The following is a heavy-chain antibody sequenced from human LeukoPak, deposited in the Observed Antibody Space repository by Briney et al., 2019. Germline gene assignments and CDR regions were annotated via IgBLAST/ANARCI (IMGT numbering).Heavy chain of an antibody. V-gene: IGHV3-48*03. J-gene: IGHJ3*02. CDR1: GFTLSIYE. D-gene: IGHD1-1*01. CDR2: ISSNDSHT. CDR3: ARDVSSSTRAFDI. Sequence: GGSLRLSCAASGFTLSIYEMTWVRQAPGKGLEWVSFISSNDSHTFYADSVKGRFTIFRDTAKNSLYLQMNNLRGEDTAVYYCARDVSSSTRAFDIWGQGTMVAVS.